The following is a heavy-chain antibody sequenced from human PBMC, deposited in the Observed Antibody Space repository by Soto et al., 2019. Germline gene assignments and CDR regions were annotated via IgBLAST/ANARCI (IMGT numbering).Heavy chain of an antibody. Sequence: GASVKVSCKASGYTFTGYYMHWVRQAPGQGLEWMGWINPNSGGTNYAQKFQGWVTMTRDTSISTAYMELSRLRSDDTAVYYWARESKIRGYDNWGQGTLVTVSS. CDR1: GYTFTGYY. V-gene: IGHV1-2*04. CDR3: ARESKIRGYDN. J-gene: IGHJ4*02. D-gene: IGHD5-12*01. CDR2: INPNSGGT.